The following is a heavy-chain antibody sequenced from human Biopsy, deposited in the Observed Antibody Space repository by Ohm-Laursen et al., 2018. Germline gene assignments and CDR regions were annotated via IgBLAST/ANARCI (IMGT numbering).Heavy chain of an antibody. J-gene: IGHJ1*01. V-gene: IGHV1-8*01. D-gene: IGHD6-13*01. CDR3: AKGHSNWFRYLKS. CDR2: MSPNSSNT. CDR1: GFVFNTFD. Sequence: ASAWASPAVSGFVFNTFDLTWVRQAAGHGPEWMGWMSPNSSNTGSATKSQGRITLTRNTSISTAYLELSSLTSEDSAIYFCAKGHSNWFRYLKSWGQGTLVTVSS.